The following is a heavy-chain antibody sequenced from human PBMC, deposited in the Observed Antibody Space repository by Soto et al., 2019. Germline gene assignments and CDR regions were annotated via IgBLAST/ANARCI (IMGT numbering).Heavy chain of an antibody. CDR2: ISSSSSYI. J-gene: IGHJ3*02. CDR3: APWATGTTDAFDI. D-gene: IGHD1-1*01. Sequence: EVQLVESGGGLVKPGGSLRLSCAASGFTFSSYSMNWVRQAPGKGLEWVSSISSSSSYIYYADSVKGRFTISRDNAKNSLYLQMNSLRAEDTAVYYCAPWATGTTDAFDIWGQGTMVTVSS. CDR1: GFTFSSYS. V-gene: IGHV3-21*01.